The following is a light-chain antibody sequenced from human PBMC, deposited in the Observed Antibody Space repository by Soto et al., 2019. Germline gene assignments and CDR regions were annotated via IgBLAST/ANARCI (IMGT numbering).Light chain of an antibody. CDR2: GAS. V-gene: IGKV3-20*01. CDR3: QQYGSSPWT. Sequence: ETLMTQSPATLSASPGERVTLSCRASQNINFNLAWYQQKPGQAPRVLIYGASSRASGIPDRFSGSGSGTDFTLTISRLEPEDFAVYYCQQYGSSPWTFGQGTKVEIK. J-gene: IGKJ1*01. CDR1: QNINFN.